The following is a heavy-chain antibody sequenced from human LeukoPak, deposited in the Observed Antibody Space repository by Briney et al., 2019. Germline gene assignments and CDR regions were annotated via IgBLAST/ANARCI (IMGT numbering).Heavy chain of an antibody. J-gene: IGHJ2*01. CDR3: ARSFGSAPGWSFDP. D-gene: IGHD3-3*01. Sequence: SETLSLTCTISGGSFSNYYWTWVRQPAGKRLEWIGRIYISGSTNYNPSLQSRVTMSLDTSKNQFSLTLRSVTAADTAMYYCARSFGSAPGWSFDPWGRGTLITVAS. V-gene: IGHV4-4*07. CDR2: IYISGST. CDR1: GGSFSNYY.